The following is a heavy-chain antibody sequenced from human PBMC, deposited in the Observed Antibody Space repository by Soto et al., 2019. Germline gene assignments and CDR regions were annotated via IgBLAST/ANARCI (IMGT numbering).Heavy chain of an antibody. CDR1: GGTFSSYA. V-gene: IGHV1-69*13. Sequence: GASVKVSCKASGGTFSSYAISWVRQAPGQGLEWMGGIIPIFGTANYAQKFQGRVTITADESTGTAYMELSSLRSEDTAVYYCARGGPRVYCSGGSCYTPTQNWFDPWGQGTLVTVSS. CDR3: ARGGPRVYCSGGSCYTPTQNWFDP. J-gene: IGHJ5*02. CDR2: IIPIFGTA. D-gene: IGHD2-15*01.